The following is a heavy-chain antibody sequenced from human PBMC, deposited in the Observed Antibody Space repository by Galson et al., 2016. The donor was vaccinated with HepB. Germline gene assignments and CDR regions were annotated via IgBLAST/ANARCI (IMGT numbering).Heavy chain of an antibody. CDR1: GFSFSWYD. CDR3: ARAYYSSAWPYAFDV. D-gene: IGHD6-19*01. CDR2: IGSAGDI. Sequence: SLRLSCAASGFSFSWYDMHWVRQGTGKGLEWVSSIGSAGDIYYSDSVKGGFTISRDNSKDSLYLQMDSLGAGDTAVYFCARAYYSSAWPYAFDVWGQGTTVTVSS. V-gene: IGHV3-13*04. J-gene: IGHJ3*01.